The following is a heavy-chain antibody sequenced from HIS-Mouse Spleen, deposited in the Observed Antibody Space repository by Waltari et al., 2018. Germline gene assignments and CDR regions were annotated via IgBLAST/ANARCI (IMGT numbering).Heavy chain of an antibody. D-gene: IGHD5-12*01. J-gene: IGHJ4*02. CDR2: IYWDADK. CDR3: ARTVQMATIDY. V-gene: IGHV2-5*02. CDR1: GFSLSTSGVG. Sequence: QITLKESGPTLVKPTQTLTLTCPFSGFSLSTSGVGVGWIRQPPGKALEWLALIYWDADKRYSPSLKSRLTITKDTSKNQVVLTMTNMDPVDTATYYCARTVQMATIDYWGQGTLVTVSS.